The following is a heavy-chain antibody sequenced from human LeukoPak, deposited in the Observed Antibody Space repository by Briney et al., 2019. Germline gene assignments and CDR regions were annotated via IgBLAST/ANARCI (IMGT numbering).Heavy chain of an antibody. J-gene: IGHJ3*02. V-gene: IGHV5-51*01. CDR2: IYPGDSDT. CDR3: ARPGDYDSSGYYFAFDI. CDR1: GYSFTSYW. D-gene: IGHD3-22*01. Sequence: GESLKISCKGSGYSFTSYWIGWVRQMPGKGLEWMGIIYPGDSDTRYSPSFQGQVTISADKSISTAYLQWSSLKASDTAMYCCARPGDYDSSGYYFAFDIWGQGTMVTVSS.